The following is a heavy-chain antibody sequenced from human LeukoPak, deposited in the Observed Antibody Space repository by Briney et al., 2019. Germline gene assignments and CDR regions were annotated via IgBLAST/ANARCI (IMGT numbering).Heavy chain of an antibody. CDR1: GGSFSGYY. J-gene: IGHJ4*02. Sequence: SETLSLTCAVYGGSFSGYYWSWIRQPPGKGLEWIGEVNHSGSTNYNPSLKSRVTISVDTSKNQFSLKLSSVTAADTAVYYCARVRGYRALGYWGQGTLVTVSS. V-gene: IGHV4-34*01. D-gene: IGHD5-18*01. CDR3: ARVRGYRALGY. CDR2: VNHSGST.